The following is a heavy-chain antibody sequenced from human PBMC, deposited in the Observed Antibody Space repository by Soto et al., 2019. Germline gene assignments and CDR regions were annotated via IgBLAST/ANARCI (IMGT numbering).Heavy chain of an antibody. CDR2: ISAYNGNT. Sequence: QVQLVQSGAEVKKPGASVKVSCKASGYTFTSYGISWVRQAPGQGLEWMGWISAYNGNTNYAQKLQGRVTMTTDTPTSTAYRELRSLRSDDTAVYYGARGAAGGWQWLAIDYWGQGTLVTVSS. CDR3: ARGAAGGWQWLAIDY. J-gene: IGHJ4*02. V-gene: IGHV1-18*01. CDR1: GYTFTSYG. D-gene: IGHD6-19*01.